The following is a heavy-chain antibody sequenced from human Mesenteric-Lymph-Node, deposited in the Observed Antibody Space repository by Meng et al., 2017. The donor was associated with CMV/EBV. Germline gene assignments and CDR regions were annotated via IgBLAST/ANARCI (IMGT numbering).Heavy chain of an antibody. CDR2: ISTHNGNT. CDR1: GYTFTSYD. Sequence: ASVKVSCKASGYTFTSYDINWVRQATGQGLEWMGRISTHNGNTKYTQTLQGRVTMTTDTSTNTAYMELRSLRSDDTAVYYCARDLSDMVIVYGMDVWGQGTTVTVSS. J-gene: IGHJ6*02. V-gene: IGHV1-18*01. CDR3: ARDLSDMVIVYGMDV. D-gene: IGHD2/OR15-2a*01.